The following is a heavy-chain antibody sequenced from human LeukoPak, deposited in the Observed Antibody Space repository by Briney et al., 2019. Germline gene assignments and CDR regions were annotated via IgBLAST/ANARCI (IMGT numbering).Heavy chain of an antibody. CDR3: ARGGGRPLDY. Sequence: SETLSLTCTVSGDSITSSSYYWEWIRQPPGKGLEWIGSTFYSGSTYYSPSLKSRVTISVDTSKNQFSLKLSSVTAADTAVYYCARGGGRPLDYWGQGTLVTVSS. CDR1: GDSITSSSYY. D-gene: IGHD2-15*01. J-gene: IGHJ4*02. CDR2: TFYSGST. V-gene: IGHV4-39*01.